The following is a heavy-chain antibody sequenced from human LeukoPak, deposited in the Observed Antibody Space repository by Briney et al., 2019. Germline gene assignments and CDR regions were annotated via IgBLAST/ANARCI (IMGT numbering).Heavy chain of an antibody. CDR2: ISYDGSNK. J-gene: IGHJ4*02. V-gene: IGHV3-30-3*01. CDR3: ARVSGKFYDILTGYYSY. Sequence: RSLRLSCAASGFTFSSYAMHWVRQAPGKGLEWVAVISYDGSNKYYADSVKGRFTISRDNSKNTLYLQMNSLRAEDTAVYYCARVSGKFYDILTGYYSYWGQGTLVTVSS. CDR1: GFTFSSYA. D-gene: IGHD3-9*01.